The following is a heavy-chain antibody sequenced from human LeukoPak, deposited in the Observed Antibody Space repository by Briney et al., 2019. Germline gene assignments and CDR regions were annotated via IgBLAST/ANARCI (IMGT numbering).Heavy chain of an antibody. CDR1: GFTFSTYG. CDR2: ISYDGRNQ. J-gene: IGHJ6*02. Sequence: PGESLRLSCAASGFTFSTYGMHWVRQAPGKGLEWVAVISYDGRNQYYADSVKGRFTISRDNSENTLYLQMNSLIPEDTAVYYCAKGSAYGDYYYYGMDVWGQGTTVTVSS. D-gene: IGHD4-17*01. CDR3: AKGSAYGDYYYYGMDV. V-gene: IGHV3-30*18.